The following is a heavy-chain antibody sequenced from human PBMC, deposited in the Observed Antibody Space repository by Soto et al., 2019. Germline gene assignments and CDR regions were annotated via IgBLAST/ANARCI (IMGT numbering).Heavy chain of an antibody. J-gene: IGHJ6*02. CDR2: IIPIFGTA. V-gene: IGHV1-69*13. CDR1: GGTFSSYA. CDR3: ARDTPIAARPYYYYGMDV. D-gene: IGHD6-6*01. Sequence: ASVKVSCKASGGTFSSYAISWVRQAPGQGLEWMGGIIPIFGTANCAQKFQGRVTITADESTSTAYMELSSLRSEDTAVYYCARDTPIAARPYYYYGMDVWGQGTTVTVSS.